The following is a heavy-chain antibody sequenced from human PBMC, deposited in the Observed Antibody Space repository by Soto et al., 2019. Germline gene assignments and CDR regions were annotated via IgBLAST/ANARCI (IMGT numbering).Heavy chain of an antibody. CDR1: GGSISSGGYS. Sequence: SETLSLTCAVSGGSISSGGYSWSWIRQPPGKGLEWIGYIYHSGSTYYNPSLKSRVTISVDRSKNQFSLKLSSVTAADTAVYYCAREAVGYCSSTSCEGYWFDPWGQGTLVTVSS. V-gene: IGHV4-30-2*01. CDR3: AREAVGYCSSTSCEGYWFDP. J-gene: IGHJ5*02. CDR2: IYHSGST. D-gene: IGHD2-2*01.